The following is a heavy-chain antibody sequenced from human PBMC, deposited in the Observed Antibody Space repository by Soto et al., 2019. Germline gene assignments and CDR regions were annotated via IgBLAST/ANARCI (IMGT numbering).Heavy chain of an antibody. CDR3: ARYSSGWSPKENYYMDV. CDR2: IYSGGST. V-gene: IGHV3-53*04. CDR1: GFTVSSNY. Sequence: LRLSCAASGFTVSSNYMSWVRQAPGKGLEWVSVIYSGGSTYYADSVKGRFTTSRHNSKNTLYLQMNSLRAEDTAVYYCARYSSGWSPKENYYMDVWGKGTTVTVSS. D-gene: IGHD6-19*01. J-gene: IGHJ6*03.